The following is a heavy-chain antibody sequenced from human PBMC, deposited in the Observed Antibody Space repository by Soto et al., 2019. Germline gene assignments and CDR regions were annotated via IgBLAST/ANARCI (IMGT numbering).Heavy chain of an antibody. CDR1: GGSISSGDYY. Sequence: QVQLQESGPGLVKPSQTLSLTCTVSGGSISSGDYYWSWIRQPPGKGLEWIGYIYYSGSTYYNPSLTSRVTISVDTSKNPFSLKLSSVTAADTAVYYCARWGSGYSDAFDIWGQGTMVTVSS. D-gene: IGHD3-22*01. CDR2: IYYSGST. J-gene: IGHJ3*02. CDR3: ARWGSGYSDAFDI. V-gene: IGHV4-30-4*01.